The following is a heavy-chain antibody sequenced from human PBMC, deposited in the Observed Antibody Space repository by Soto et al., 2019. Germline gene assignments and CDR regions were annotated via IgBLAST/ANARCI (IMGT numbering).Heavy chain of an antibody. V-gene: IGHV1-69*13. Sequence: SVKVSCKASGGTFSSYAISWVRQAPGQGLEWMGGIIPIFGTANYAQKFQGRVTITADESTSTAYMELSSLRSEDTAVYYCARYCSGGSCQTNDDAFDIWGQGTMVTVSS. D-gene: IGHD2-15*01. CDR2: IIPIFGTA. J-gene: IGHJ3*02. CDR3: ARYCSGGSCQTNDDAFDI. CDR1: GGTFSSYA.